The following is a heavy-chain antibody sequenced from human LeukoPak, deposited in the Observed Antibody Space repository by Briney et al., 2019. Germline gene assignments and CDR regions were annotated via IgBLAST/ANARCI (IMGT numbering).Heavy chain of an antibody. CDR3: ARGREGYDTSGYYYDPPDN. Sequence: SETLSLTCAVYGRSFSGYYWSWIRQPPGKGLEWIGDINHSGSTNYNPSLKSRVTISVDTSKNQFSLKLSSVTAADTAVYYCARGREGYDTSGYYYDPPDNWGQGTLVTVSS. V-gene: IGHV4-34*01. D-gene: IGHD3-22*01. J-gene: IGHJ4*02. CDR2: INHSGST. CDR1: GRSFSGYY.